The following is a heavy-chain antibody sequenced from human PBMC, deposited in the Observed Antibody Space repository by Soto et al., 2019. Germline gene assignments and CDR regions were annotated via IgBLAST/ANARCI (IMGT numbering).Heavy chain of an antibody. V-gene: IGHV4-30-4*02. D-gene: IGHD2-21*02. CDR2: IYYSGST. Sequence: SETLSLTCTVSGGSISSGDYYWSWIRQPPGKGLEWIGYIYYSGSTYYNPGGGYTTYAQRFLGRVTMTSDTSTSTVHMELGSLTSEDTAVYYCARGGGIVVVTAPYDHWGQGTLVTVS. CDR3: ARGGGIVVVTAPYDH. J-gene: IGHJ4*02. CDR1: GGSISSGDYY.